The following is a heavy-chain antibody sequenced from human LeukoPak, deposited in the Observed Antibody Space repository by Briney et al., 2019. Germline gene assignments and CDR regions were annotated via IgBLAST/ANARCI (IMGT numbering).Heavy chain of an antibody. D-gene: IGHD3-3*01. CDR2: ISSSSSTI. CDR1: GFTFGSFS. CDR3: ARGLFGVDIHNWFDP. Sequence: RPGGSLRLSCAASGFTFGSFSMNWVRQAPGKGLECISYISSSSSTIYYADSVRGRFTISRDNAKNSLYLQMNSLRAEDTAVYYCARGLFGVDIHNWFDPWGQGTLVTVSS. V-gene: IGHV3-48*01. J-gene: IGHJ5*02.